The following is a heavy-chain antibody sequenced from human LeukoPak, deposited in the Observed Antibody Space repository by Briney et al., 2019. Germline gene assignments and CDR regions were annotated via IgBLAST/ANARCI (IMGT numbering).Heavy chain of an antibody. CDR1: GYTFTSYG. V-gene: IGHV1-18*01. CDR3: ARDKDIVVVPAASFDF. Sequence: ASVKVSCKASGYTFTSYGISWVRQAPGQGLEWMGWISAYNGNTNYAQKLQGRVTMTTDTSTSTAYMELRSLRSDDTAVYCCARDKDIVVVPAASFDFWGQGTLVTVSS. D-gene: IGHD2-2*01. J-gene: IGHJ4*02. CDR2: ISAYNGNT.